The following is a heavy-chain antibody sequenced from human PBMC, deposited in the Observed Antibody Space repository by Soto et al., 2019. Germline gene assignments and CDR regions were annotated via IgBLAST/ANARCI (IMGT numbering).Heavy chain of an antibody. D-gene: IGHD6-6*01. V-gene: IGHV3-48*02. Sequence: EVQLVESGGGLVQPGGSLRLSCAASGFSFSTYSMNWVRQAPGKGLEWVSYISSRSYTIYYVDSVKGRFTISRDNAKNSLYLQMNSLRDEDTAVYYCARGGSSSDNRMDVCGQGTTVTVSS. J-gene: IGHJ6*02. CDR1: GFSFSTYS. CDR3: ARGGSSSDNRMDV. CDR2: ISSRSYTI.